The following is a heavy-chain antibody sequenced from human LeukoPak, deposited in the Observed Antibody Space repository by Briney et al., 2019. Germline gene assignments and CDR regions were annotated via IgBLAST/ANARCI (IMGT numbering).Heavy chain of an antibody. D-gene: IGHD3-9*01. CDR2: ISPQNTKK. CDR3: ARVVDILTGHDTALDY. J-gene: IGHJ4*02. CDR1: GYTFTSYG. V-gene: IGHV1-18*01. Sequence: GASVIVSCKASGYTFTSYGISWVRQAPGQGLEWMGWISPQNTKKKSTQSLQGRVTMVTDTSTSTAYMELRSLISDDTAMYYCARVVDILTGHDTALDYWGQGTLVTVSS.